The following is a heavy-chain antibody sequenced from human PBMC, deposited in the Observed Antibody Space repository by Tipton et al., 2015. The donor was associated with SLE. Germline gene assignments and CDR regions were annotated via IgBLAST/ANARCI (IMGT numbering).Heavy chain of an antibody. V-gene: IGHV5-51*03. CDR3: ARRVVRRVIDYWYFYL. D-gene: IGHD3-10*01. CDR1: GYSFTSYW. CDR2: IYPGDSDT. Sequence: QLVQSEAEVKKPGESLKISCKGSGYSFTSYWIGWVRQMPGKGLEWMGIIYPGDSDTRYSPSFQGQVTISADKSISTAYLQWSSLKASDTAMCYCARRVVRRVIDYWYFYLCGLRTLVTVSS. J-gene: IGHJ2*01.